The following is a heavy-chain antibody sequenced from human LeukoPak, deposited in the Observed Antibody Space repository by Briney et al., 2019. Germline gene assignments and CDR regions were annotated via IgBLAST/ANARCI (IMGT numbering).Heavy chain of an antibody. CDR3: TRGIAAAVFEYYFDY. CDR1: GGSFSGYY. Sequence: LSLTCAVYGGSFSGYYWSWVRQAPGKGLEWVGFIRSKAYGGTTEYAASVKGRFTISRDDSKSIAYLQMNSLKTEDTAVYYCTRGIAAAVFEYYFDYWGQGTLVTVSS. V-gene: IGHV3-49*04. J-gene: IGHJ4*02. CDR2: IRSKAYGGTT. D-gene: IGHD6-13*01.